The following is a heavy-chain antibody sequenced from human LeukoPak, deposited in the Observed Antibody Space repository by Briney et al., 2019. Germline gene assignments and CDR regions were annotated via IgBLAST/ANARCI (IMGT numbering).Heavy chain of an antibody. CDR2: INTNTGNP. CDR1: GYTFTSYA. J-gene: IGHJ6*02. V-gene: IGHV7-4-1*02. Sequence: ASVKVSCKASGYTFTSYAMNWVRQAPGQGLEWMGWINTNTGNPTYAQGFTGRFVFSLDTSVSTAYLQISSLKAEDTAVYYCARGGPPLRGYYYYGMGVWGQGTTVTVSS. D-gene: IGHD4-17*01. CDR3: ARGGPPLRGYYYYGMGV.